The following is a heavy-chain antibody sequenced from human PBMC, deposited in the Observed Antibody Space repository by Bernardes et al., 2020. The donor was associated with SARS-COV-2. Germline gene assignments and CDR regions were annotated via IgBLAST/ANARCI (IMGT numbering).Heavy chain of an antibody. CDR2: IYSGGST. V-gene: IGHV3-53*01. J-gene: IGHJ5*02. CDR1: GFTVSSNY. Sequence: GWSLRLSCAASGFTVSSNYMSWVRQAPGKGLEWVSVIYSGGSTYYADSVKGRFTISRDNSKNTLYLQMNSLRAEDTAVYYCARDKEDCSSTSCTPGGWFDPWGQGTLVTVSS. CDR3: ARDKEDCSSTSCTPGGWFDP. D-gene: IGHD2-2*01.